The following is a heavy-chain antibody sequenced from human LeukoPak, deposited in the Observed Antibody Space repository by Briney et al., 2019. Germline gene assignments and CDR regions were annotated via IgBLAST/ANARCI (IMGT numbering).Heavy chain of an antibody. D-gene: IGHD3-16*01. CDR1: GYTFVSYG. CDR2: INAYSIKT. J-gene: IGHJ4*02. Sequence: ASVKVPCKASGYTFVSYGMSWIRQAPGQGLEWMGWINAYSIKTKYAQKFQGRVTMTTDTSTTTAYLDLRSLTSDDTAVYYCARAGDEVPTYFDYWGQGTLVTVSS. CDR3: ARAGDEVPTYFDY. V-gene: IGHV1-18*04.